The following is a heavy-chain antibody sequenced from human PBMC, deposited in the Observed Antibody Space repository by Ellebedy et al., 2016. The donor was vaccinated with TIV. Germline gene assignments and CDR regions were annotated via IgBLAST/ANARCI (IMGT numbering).Heavy chain of an antibody. CDR3: ARQLGSGGDFDY. J-gene: IGHJ4*02. V-gene: IGHV5-10-1*01. CDR2: IDPSDSYT. CDR1: GYSFTNYW. Sequence: GESLKISCHVSGYSFTNYWISWVRQMPGKGLEWLGKIDPSDSYTRYSPSFQGHITLSTAKSISVAYLQWRSLQASVTALYYCARQLGSGGDFDYWGQGTLLTVSS. D-gene: IGHD3-10*01.